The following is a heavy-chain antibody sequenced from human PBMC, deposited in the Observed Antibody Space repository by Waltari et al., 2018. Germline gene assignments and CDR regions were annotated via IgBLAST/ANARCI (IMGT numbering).Heavy chain of an antibody. CDR1: GGSISSYY. Sequence: QVQLQESGPGLVKPSETLSLTCTVSGGSISSYYWSWIRQPPGKGLEWIGYIYYSGSTNDNPSRKSRVTISVDTSKNQFSRKLSSVTAADTAVYYCARDGDYDFGYYGMDVWGQGTTVTVSS. D-gene: IGHD3-3*01. CDR3: ARDGDYDFGYYGMDV. CDR2: IYYSGST. J-gene: IGHJ6*02. V-gene: IGHV4-59*01.